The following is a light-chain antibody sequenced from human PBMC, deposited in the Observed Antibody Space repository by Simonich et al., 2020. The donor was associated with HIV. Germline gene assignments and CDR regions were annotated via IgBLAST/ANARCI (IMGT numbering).Light chain of an antibody. CDR2: RNN. CDR1: SPNIGGNT. Sequence: QSVLTQPPSASGTPGQRVTIACSGSSPNIGGNTVNWYQQLPGTAPKLLIYRNNQRPSGVPDRFSGSKSGTSASLAISGLQSEDEADYYCAAWDDSLNGWVFGGGTKLTVL. CDR3: AAWDDSLNGWV. J-gene: IGLJ3*02. V-gene: IGLV1-44*01.